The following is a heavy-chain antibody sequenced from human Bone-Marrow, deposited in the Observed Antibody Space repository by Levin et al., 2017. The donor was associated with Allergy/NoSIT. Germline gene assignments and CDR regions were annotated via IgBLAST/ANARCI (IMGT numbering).Heavy chain of an antibody. CDR2: IRTRSSSM. J-gene: IGHJ4*02. Sequence: GESLKISCAASGFTFSNYNMNWVRQAAGKGLEWVSFIRTRSSSMYYADSVKGRFTISRDNAKNSLYLQMNSLRAEDTAVYYCARDLSAYCSSTSCYILDYWGLGTLVTVSS. CDR3: ARDLSAYCSSTSCYILDY. V-gene: IGHV3-21*01. D-gene: IGHD2-2*02. CDR1: GFTFSNYN.